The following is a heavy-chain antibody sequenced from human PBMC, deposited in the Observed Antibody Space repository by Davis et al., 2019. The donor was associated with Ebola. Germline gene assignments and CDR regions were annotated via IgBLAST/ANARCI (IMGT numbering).Heavy chain of an antibody. D-gene: IGHD1-26*01. V-gene: IGHV3-30*19. CDR2: IWYDGSNK. J-gene: IGHJ3*02. Sequence: PGGSLRLSCAASGFTFRSYGMHWVRQAPGKGLEWVAVIWYDGSNKYYADSVKGRFTISRDNSKNTLYLQMNSLRAEDTAVYYCARAQRIVGPLDAFDIWGQGTMVTVSS. CDR3: ARAQRIVGPLDAFDI. CDR1: GFTFRSYG.